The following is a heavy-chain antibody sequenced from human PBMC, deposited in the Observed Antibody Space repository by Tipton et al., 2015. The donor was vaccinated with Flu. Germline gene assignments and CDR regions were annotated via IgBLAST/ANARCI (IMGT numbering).Heavy chain of an antibody. Sequence: TLSLTCTISGDSISSDYYWGWIRQPPGKGLEWIGHIFHTGSTYYNPSLKGRVTLSVDRSKNQFSLRVISVTAADTAVYYCARRDYTTYVSEPKNWFDPWGPGSLVTVSS. J-gene: IGHJ5*02. CDR2: IFHTGST. V-gene: IGHV4-38-2*02. CDR1: GDSISSDYY. CDR3: ARRDYTTYVSEPKNWFDP. D-gene: IGHD4-11*01.